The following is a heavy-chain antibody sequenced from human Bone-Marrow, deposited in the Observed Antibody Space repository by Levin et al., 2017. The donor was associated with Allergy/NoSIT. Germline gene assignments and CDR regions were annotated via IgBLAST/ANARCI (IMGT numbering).Heavy chain of an antibody. V-gene: IGHV3-48*02. CDR3: ARDSSALTTGITETTWHAFEI. CDR1: GFIFSSYS. J-gene: IGHJ3*02. Sequence: PGGSLRLSCAASGFIFSSYSMNWVRQAPGKGLEWISYITSSSGNIHYADSVEGRFTISRDNAKNALYLQMNSLRDEDTAVYYCARDSSALTTGITETTWHAFEIWGQGTMVTVSS. D-gene: IGHD1-7*01. CDR2: ITSSSGNI.